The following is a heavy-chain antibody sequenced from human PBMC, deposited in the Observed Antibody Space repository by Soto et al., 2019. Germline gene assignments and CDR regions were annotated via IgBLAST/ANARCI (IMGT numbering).Heavy chain of an antibody. J-gene: IGHJ4*02. CDR3: ASGGDYGRFDY. D-gene: IGHD3-10*01. Sequence: SETLSLICSVSGASISSDYGSWIRQPPGKGLEWIGYIYYSGSTNYNPSLKSRVTISINTSKNQFSLNLSSVTAADTAVYYCASGGDYGRFDYWGQGTLVTVSS. CDR1: GASISSDY. V-gene: IGHV4-59*01. CDR2: IYYSGST.